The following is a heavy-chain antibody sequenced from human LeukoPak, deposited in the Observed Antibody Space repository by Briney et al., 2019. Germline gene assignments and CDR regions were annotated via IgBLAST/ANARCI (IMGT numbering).Heavy chain of an antibody. V-gene: IGHV4-59*01. CDR2: IYYSGST. D-gene: IGHD3-22*01. Sequence: PSETLSLTCTVSSGSISSYYWSWIRQPPGKGLEWIGYIYYSGSTNYNPSLKSRVTISVDTSKNQFSLKLSSVTAADTAVYYCARGREYYDSSGYSSWGQGTLSPSPQ. CDR3: ARGREYYDSSGYSS. CDR1: SGSISSYY. J-gene: IGHJ4*02.